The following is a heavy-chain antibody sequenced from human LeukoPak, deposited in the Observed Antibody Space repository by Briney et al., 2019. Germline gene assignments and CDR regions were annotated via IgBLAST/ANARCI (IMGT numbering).Heavy chain of an antibody. CDR2: ISSSSSTI. CDR3: ARGIAAAGMGFDY. J-gene: IGHJ4*02. CDR1: GFTFSSYS. V-gene: IGHV3-48*01. Sequence: GGSLRLSCAASGFTFSSYSMNWVRQAPGKGLEWVSYISSSSSTIYYADSVKGRFTISRDNAKNSLYLQMNSLRAEDTAVYYCARGIAAAGMGFDYWGQGTLVTVSS. D-gene: IGHD6-13*01.